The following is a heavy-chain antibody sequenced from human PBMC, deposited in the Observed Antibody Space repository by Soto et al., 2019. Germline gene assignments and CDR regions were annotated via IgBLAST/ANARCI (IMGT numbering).Heavy chain of an antibody. J-gene: IGHJ4*02. Sequence: PGGSLRLSCTASGFTFSSHAMTWVRQAPGKGLEWVSGLSDGSSTTYADSVKGRFTISRDNAKNTLYLQMNSLRAEDTAVYYCARDGPRRWSGYSFDYWGQGTLVTVSS. CDR1: GFTFSSHA. V-gene: IGHV3-23*01. CDR3: ARDGPRRWSGYSFDY. D-gene: IGHD3-3*01. CDR2: LSDGSST.